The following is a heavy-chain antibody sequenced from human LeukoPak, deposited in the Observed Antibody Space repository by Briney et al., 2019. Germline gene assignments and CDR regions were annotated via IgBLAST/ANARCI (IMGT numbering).Heavy chain of an antibody. CDR2: ISSNGGST. D-gene: IGHD3-10*01. Sequence: GGPLRLSCAASGFTFSSYAMHWLRQAPGKGVEYVSAISSNGGSTYYANSVKGRFTISRDNSKNTLYLQMGSLRAEDMAVYYCARSGHMVRGVITYYGMDVWGQGATVTVSS. CDR3: ARSGHMVRGVITYYGMDV. J-gene: IGHJ6*02. CDR1: GFTFSSYA. V-gene: IGHV3-64*01.